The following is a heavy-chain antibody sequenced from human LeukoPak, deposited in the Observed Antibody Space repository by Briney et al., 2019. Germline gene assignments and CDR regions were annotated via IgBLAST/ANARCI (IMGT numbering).Heavy chain of an antibody. V-gene: IGHV4-34*01. CDR1: GGSFSGYY. J-gene: IGHJ6*02. CDR2: INHSGST. CDR3: ARSGAVYSNYYYGMDV. Sequence: PSETLSLTCAVYGGSFSGYYWSRIRQPPGKGLEWIGEINHSGSTNYNPSLKSRVTISVDTSKNQFSLKLSSVTAADTAVYYCARSGAVYSNYYYGMDVWGQGTTVTVSS. D-gene: IGHD6-13*01.